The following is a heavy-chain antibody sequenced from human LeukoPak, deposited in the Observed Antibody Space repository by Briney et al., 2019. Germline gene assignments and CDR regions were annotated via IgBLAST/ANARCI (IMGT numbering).Heavy chain of an antibody. V-gene: IGHV1-69*13. CDR1: GYTFTGYY. Sequence: GASVKVSCKASGYTFTGYYMHWVRQAPGQGLEWMGGIIPIFGTANYAQKFQGRVTITADESTSTAYMELSSLRSEDTAVYYCARVLGLGAFDIWGQGTMVTVSS. CDR2: IIPIFGTA. J-gene: IGHJ3*02. CDR3: ARVLGLGAFDI. D-gene: IGHD3-3*02.